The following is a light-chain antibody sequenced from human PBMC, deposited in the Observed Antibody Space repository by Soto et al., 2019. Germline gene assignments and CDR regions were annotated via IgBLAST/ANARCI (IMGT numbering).Light chain of an antibody. CDR3: CSYAGSSTLDVV. Sequence: QSVLTQPASVSGSPGQSITISCTGTSSDVGSYNLVSWYQQHPGKALKLMIYEGSKRPSGVSNRFSGSKSGNTASLTISGLQAEDEADYYCCSYAGSSTLDVVFGGGTQLTVL. CDR1: SSDVGSYNL. V-gene: IGLV2-23*01. J-gene: IGLJ2*01. CDR2: EGS.